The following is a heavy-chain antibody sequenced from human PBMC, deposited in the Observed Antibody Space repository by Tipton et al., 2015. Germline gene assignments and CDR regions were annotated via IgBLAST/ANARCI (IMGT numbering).Heavy chain of an antibody. CDR2: IYYSGDM. CDR1: GVSISGTSYY. D-gene: IGHD4-17*01. J-gene: IGHJ4*02. V-gene: IGHV4-39*02. Sequence: TLSLTCAVSGVSISGTSYYWGWIRQPPGKGLEWIGSIYYSGDMYYNPSLKSRVAMSVDTSNNHFPRRLTSLTASDTAVYYCASLLLYGDYVHGLGCWGRGTLVTVSS. CDR3: ASLLLYGDYVHGLGC.